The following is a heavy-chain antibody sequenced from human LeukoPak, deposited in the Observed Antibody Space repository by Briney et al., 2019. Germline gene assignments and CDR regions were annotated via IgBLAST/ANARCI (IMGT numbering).Heavy chain of an antibody. CDR2: ISSSSSYI. D-gene: IGHD3-10*01. CDR1: GFTFSSYS. Sequence: GGSLRLSCAASGFTFSSYSMNWARQAPGKGLEWVSSISSSSSYIYYADSVKGRFTISRDNAKNSLYLQMNSLRAEDTAVYYCARGLSGSMVYWGQGTLVTVSS. J-gene: IGHJ4*02. V-gene: IGHV3-21*01. CDR3: ARGLSGSMVY.